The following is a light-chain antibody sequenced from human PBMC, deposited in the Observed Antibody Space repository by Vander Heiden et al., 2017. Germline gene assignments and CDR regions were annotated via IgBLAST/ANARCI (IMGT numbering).Light chain of an antibody. V-gene: IGKV1-39*01. J-gene: IGKJ2*01. CDR3: QQSHSVPNT. CDR2: DAS. Sequence: DIKMTQSPSSLSASVGDRVTITCRASQGISTYLNWYQQKPGKAPKLLIYDASRLQSGVPSRFRGSGSATDFSLTISSLKPEDFATYYCQQSHSVPNTFGQGTKLESK. CDR1: QGISTY.